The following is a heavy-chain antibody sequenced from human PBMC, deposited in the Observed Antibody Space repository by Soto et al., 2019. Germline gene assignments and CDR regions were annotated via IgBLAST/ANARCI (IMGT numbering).Heavy chain of an antibody. V-gene: IGHV3-21*01. CDR3: ARAEGNRGPAAMFYYYGMDV. Sequence: GGSLRLSCAASGFTFNNYAMNWVRQAPGKGLEWVATISSSSSYIYYADSVKGRFTISRDNAKNSLYLQMNSLRAEDTAVYYCARAEGNRGPAAMFYYYGMDVWGQGTTVTVSS. CDR2: ISSSSSYI. D-gene: IGHD2-2*01. CDR1: GFTFNNYA. J-gene: IGHJ6*02.